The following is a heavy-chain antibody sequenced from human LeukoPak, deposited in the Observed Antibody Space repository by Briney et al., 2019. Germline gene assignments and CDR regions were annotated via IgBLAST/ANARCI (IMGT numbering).Heavy chain of an antibody. D-gene: IGHD6-13*01. CDR1: GYTFTGYY. CDR2: INPNSGGT. V-gene: IGHV1-2*02. Sequence: ASVKVSCKASGYTFTGYYMHWVRQAPGQGLEWMGWINPNSGGTNYAQKFQGRVTMTRDTSISTAYMELSRLRSDDTAVYYCARSTIAAAGDLSSNGRAFDIWGQGTMVTVSS. CDR3: ARSTIAAAGDLSSNGRAFDI. J-gene: IGHJ3*02.